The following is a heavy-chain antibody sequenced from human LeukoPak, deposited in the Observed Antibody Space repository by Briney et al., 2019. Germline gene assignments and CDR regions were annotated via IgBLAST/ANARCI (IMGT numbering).Heavy chain of an antibody. CDR2: IDSSTSHT. V-gene: IGHV3-11*05. J-gene: IGHJ4*02. CDR1: GFTLSDYY. CDR3: ERGGRGAADY. D-gene: IGHD1-26*01. Sequence: PGGSLRLSCAASGFTLSDYYMSWMRQGPGKGLEWVSYIDSSTSHTNYADSVKGRFTISRDNAKNSLYLRMNSLRAEDTAVYYCERGGRGAADYWGQGTLVTVSS.